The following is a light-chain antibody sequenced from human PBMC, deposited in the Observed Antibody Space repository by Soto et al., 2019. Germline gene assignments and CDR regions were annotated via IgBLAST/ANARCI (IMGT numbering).Light chain of an antibody. V-gene: IGKV1-39*01. J-gene: IGKJ1*01. CDR1: QSISTY. CDR2: AVS. Sequence: TKSPSSLSAYIGDRVTITCRASQSISTYLNWYQQKPGKAPKLLIYAVSNLQSGVPARFSGSGSGTDFTLAISSLQPEDFATYYCQQSYRYSWTFGQGTKAAI. CDR3: QQSYRYSWT.